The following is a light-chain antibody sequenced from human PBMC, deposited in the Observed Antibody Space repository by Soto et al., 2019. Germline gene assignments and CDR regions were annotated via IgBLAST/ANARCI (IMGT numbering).Light chain of an antibody. CDR3: CSYAGSYSYV. Sequence: QSALTQPRSVSGSPGQSVTISCTGTSSDVGGYNYVSWYQQHPGKAPKLMIYDVSKRPSGVPDRFSGSKSGNTASLTISGLXXXXXXDYYCCSYAGSYSYVFGTGTKLTV. V-gene: IGLV2-11*01. CDR2: DVS. CDR1: SSDVGGYNY. J-gene: IGLJ1*01.